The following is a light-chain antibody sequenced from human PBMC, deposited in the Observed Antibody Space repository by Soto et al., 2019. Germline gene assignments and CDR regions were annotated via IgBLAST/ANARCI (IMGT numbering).Light chain of an antibody. CDR1: QGISSY. CDR2: AAS. Sequence: AIRMTQSPSSFSASTGDRVTITCRASQGISSYLAWYQRKPGKAPKLLIYAASTLQSGVPSRFSGSGSGTDFTLTISCLQSEDFATYYCQQYYSYPFTFGGGTKVEIK. J-gene: IGKJ4*01. V-gene: IGKV1-8*01. CDR3: QQYYSYPFT.